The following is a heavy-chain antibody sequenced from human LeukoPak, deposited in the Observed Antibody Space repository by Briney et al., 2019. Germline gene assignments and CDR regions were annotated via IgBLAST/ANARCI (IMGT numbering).Heavy chain of an antibody. CDR3: ARVQWELRGVGSYFEY. J-gene: IGHJ4*02. CDR2: IKQDGSEK. V-gene: IGHV3-7*01. D-gene: IGHD1-26*01. Sequence: GGSLRLSCVVPGFTFSSYGMSWVRQAPGKGLEWVANIKQDGSEKYYVDSVKGRFTMSRDNAKNSLYLQMNSLRAEDTAVYYCARVQWELRGVGSYFEYWGQGALVTVSS. CDR1: GFTFSSYG.